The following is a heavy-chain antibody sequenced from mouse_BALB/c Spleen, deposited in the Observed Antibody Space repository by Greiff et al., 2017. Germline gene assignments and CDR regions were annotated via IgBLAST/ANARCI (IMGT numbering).Heavy chain of an antibody. CDR2: INPNNGGT. D-gene: IGHD2-4*01. CDR3: AYYDYDGAWFAY. V-gene: IGHV1-18*01. CDR1: GYTFTDYN. J-gene: IGHJ3*01. Sequence: EVQLQQSGPELVKPGASVKIPCKASGYTFTDYNMDWVKQSHGKSLEWIGDINPNNGGTIYNQKFKGKATLTVDKSSSTAYMELRSLTSEDTAVYYCAYYDYDGAWFAYWGQGTLVTVSA.